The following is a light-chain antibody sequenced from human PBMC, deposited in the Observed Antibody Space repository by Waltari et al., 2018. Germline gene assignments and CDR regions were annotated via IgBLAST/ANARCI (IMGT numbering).Light chain of an antibody. Sequence: QSALTQPASVSGSPGQSITISCTGTSSDVGGYNYVSWYQQHPGKAPKLMIYDVSKRPSGVSNRCSGSKSGNTASLTISGLQAEDEADYYCSSYTSSSTLGVVFGGGTKLTVL. J-gene: IGLJ2*01. V-gene: IGLV2-14*01. CDR3: SSYTSSSTLGVV. CDR1: SSDVGGYNY. CDR2: DVS.